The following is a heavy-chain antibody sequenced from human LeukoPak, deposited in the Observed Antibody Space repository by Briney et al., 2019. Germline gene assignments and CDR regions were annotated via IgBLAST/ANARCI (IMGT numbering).Heavy chain of an antibody. CDR2: IYTSGST. D-gene: IGHD3-3*01. CDR1: GGSISSYY. CDR3: AGTIFGVVPSDAFDI. V-gene: IGHV4-4*07. Sequence: PSETLSLTCTVSGGSISSYYRSWIRQPAGKGLEWIGRIYTSGSTNYNPSLKSRVTMSVDTSKNQFSLKLSSVTAADTAVYYCAGTIFGVVPSDAFDIWGQGTMVTVSS. J-gene: IGHJ3*02.